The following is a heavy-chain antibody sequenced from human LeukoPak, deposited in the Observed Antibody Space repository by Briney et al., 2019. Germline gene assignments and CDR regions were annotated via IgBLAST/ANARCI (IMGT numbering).Heavy chain of an antibody. Sequence: GGSLRLSCAASGFTFSSYSMNWVRQAPGKGLEWVSSISSSSSYIYYADSVEGRFTISRDNAKNSLYLQMNSLRAEDTAVYYCARGSTYYYDSSGYYYVSWGQGTLVTVSS. CDR1: GFTFSSYS. J-gene: IGHJ5*02. D-gene: IGHD3-22*01. CDR3: ARGSTYYYDSSGYYYVS. CDR2: ISSSSSYI. V-gene: IGHV3-21*01.